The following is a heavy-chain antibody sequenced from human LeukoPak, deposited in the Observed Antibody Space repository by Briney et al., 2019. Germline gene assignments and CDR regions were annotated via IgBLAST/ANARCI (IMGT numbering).Heavy chain of an antibody. CDR3: ARALPGGFDP. D-gene: IGHD3-10*01. CDR1: GYTFTAYY. V-gene: IGHV1-2*02. Sequence: GASVKVSCKASGYTFTAYYMHWVRQAPGQGLEWMGWINPNTGGTNYAQQFQGRVTMTRDTSFSTAYMDLNRLTSDDTAVYYCARALPGGFDPWGQGTLVTVSS. CDR2: INPNTGGT. J-gene: IGHJ5*02.